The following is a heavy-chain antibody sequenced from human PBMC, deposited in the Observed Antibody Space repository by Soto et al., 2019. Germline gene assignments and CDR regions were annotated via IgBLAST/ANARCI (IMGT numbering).Heavy chain of an antibody. CDR2: ISSSSSYI. V-gene: IGHV3-21*01. Sequence: GESLKISCAASGFTFSSYSMNWVRQAPGKGLEWVSSISSSSSYIYYADSVKGRFTISRDNAKNSLYLQMNSLRAEDTAVYYCARGGEANDDAFDIWGQGTMVTVSS. J-gene: IGHJ3*02. CDR1: GFTFSSYS. D-gene: IGHD1-1*01. CDR3: ARGGEANDDAFDI.